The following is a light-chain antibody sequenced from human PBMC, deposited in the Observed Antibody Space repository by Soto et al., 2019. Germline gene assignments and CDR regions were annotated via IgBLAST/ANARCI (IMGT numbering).Light chain of an antibody. CDR2: GAS. CDR1: QRVSSN. CDR3: QQYNNWPPVT. J-gene: IGKJ1*01. V-gene: IGKV3-15*01. Sequence: EIVMTQSPATLSVSPGERATLSCRASQRVSSNLAWYQQKPGQAPRLLIYGASTRATGIPARFSGSGSGTEFPLTISSLQSEDFAVYYCQQYNNWPPVTFGQGTKVEIK.